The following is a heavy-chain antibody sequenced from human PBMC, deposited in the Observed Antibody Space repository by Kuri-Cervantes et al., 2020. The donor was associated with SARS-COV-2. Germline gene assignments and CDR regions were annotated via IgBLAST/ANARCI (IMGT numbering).Heavy chain of an antibody. V-gene: IGHV3-30*18. D-gene: IGHD6-19*01. Sequence: LTCAASGFTFSSYGMHWVRQAPGKGLEWVAVISYEASNKYYADSVKGRFTISRDNSKNTMYLQMNSLRAEDTAVYYCAKDLVRASSGWQGYYYYYGMDVWGQGTTVTVSS. CDR3: AKDLVRASSGWQGYYYYYGMDV. J-gene: IGHJ6*02. CDR1: GFTFSSYG. CDR2: ISYEASNK.